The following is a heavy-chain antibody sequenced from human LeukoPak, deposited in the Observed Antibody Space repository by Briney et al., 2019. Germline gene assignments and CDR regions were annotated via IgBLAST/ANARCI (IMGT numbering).Heavy chain of an antibody. J-gene: IGHJ3*01. CDR2: INPSTGDT. CDR3: ARDGYFGSTYAFDV. Sequence: ASVKVSCKASDYLFSAYSLHWVRQAPGQGLEWMGLINPSTGDTKYGQKFHGRVTLTRDSSISTVYMDLRGLQSDDTALYFCARDGYFGSTYAFDVWGQGTMVTVSS. D-gene: IGHD3-10*01. CDR1: DYLFSAYS. V-gene: IGHV1-2*06.